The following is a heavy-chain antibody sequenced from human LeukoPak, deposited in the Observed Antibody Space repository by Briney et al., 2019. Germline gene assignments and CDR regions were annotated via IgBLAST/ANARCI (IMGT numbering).Heavy chain of an antibody. J-gene: IGHJ4*02. D-gene: IGHD3-22*01. CDR1: GGSMNNYY. CDR2: IYHTGSA. V-gene: IGHV4-59*01. CDR3: ARGRGDSKGTSFDF. Sequence: PSETLSLTCTVSGGSMNNYYWSWIRQSPGQGLEWVGYIYHTGSATYKPSLKSRGTLSLDTSKNQFSLRLNPVTAADTAVYYCARGRGDSKGTSFDFWGQGTLVTVSS.